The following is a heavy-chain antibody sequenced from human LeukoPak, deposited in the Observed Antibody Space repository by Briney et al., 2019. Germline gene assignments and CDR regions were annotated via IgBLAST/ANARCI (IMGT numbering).Heavy chain of an antibody. D-gene: IGHD1-26*01. V-gene: IGHV3-11*05. CDR3: ARVSGSYVFDY. CDR1: EFTFSDYY. J-gene: IGHJ4*02. CDR2: ITGSTSFT. Sequence: GGSLRLSCAASEFTFSDYYMSWIPQAPGKGREWVSYITGSTSFTNYADSVKGRFTISRDNAKNSLYLQINSLRAEDTAVYYCARVSGSYVFDYWGQGALVTVSS.